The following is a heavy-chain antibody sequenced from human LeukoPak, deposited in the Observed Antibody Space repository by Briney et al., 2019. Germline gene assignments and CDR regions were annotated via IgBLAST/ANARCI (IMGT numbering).Heavy chain of an antibody. D-gene: IGHD1-26*01. CDR3: ARSRAFNSGAFDP. CDR2: IYNGVNT. J-gene: IGHJ5*02. CDR1: GASVSSASY. V-gene: IGHV4-61*01. Sequence: SESLSLTCTVSGASVSSASYWTWIRQPPGKGVEWIAHIYNGVNTNYNPSLKSRVTISVDTSKNQFSLRPNSVTAADTAVYYCARSRAFNSGAFDPWGQGSLVTVSS.